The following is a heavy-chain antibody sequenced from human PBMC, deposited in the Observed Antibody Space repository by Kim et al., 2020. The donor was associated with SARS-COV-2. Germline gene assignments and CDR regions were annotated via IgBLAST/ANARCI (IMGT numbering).Heavy chain of an antibody. J-gene: IGHJ2*01. D-gene: IGHD3-10*01. Sequence: TYSTPSLKSRVTISVDTSKNQFSLKLSSVTAADTAVYYCARSVGYWYFALWGRGTLVTVSS. V-gene: IGHV4-31*02. CDR3: ARSVGYWYFAL. CDR2: T.